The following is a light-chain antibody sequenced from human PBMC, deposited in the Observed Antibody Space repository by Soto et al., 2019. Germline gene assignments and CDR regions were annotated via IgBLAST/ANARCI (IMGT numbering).Light chain of an antibody. CDR2: WAS. J-gene: IGKJ2*03. CDR3: QQYRLAPYS. V-gene: IGKV4-1*01. CDR1: QSVLYSSNNKNY. Sequence: DFVMTQSPDSLAVSLGERATINCKSSQSVLYSSNNKNYLAWYQQKPGQPPKLLIYWASTQGSGVPDRFSGSGSGTDFTLTISSLQAEDVAVYYCQQYRLAPYSFGQGTKLDIK.